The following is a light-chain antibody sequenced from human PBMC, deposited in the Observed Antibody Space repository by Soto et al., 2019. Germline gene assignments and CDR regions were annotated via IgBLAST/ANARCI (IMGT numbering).Light chain of an antibody. J-gene: IGKJ5*01. Sequence: EIVMTQSPTILSLSPGEISTLSFRASQSVSSNLAWYQQKPSQAPRLXIYDASTRATGIPARFSGSGSGTEFTLTIHSLEPEDFAVYYCQQYGSSPITFGQGTRLEIK. CDR1: QSVSSN. CDR2: DAS. CDR3: QQYGSSPIT. V-gene: IGKV3-15*01.